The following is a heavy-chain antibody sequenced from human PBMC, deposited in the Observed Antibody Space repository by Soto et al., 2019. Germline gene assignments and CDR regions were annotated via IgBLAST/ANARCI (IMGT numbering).Heavy chain of an antibody. CDR2: IIPIFGTA. J-gene: IGHJ6*02. CDR3: ASGLYTVGRLGYYYCFDV. Sequence: SVKVSRKASVGAFTSDAISWVRQAPGQERVWMGGIIPIFGTANYAQKFQGRVTITPDESTRTAYMELSSLRSEDTAVYYCASGLYTVGRLGYYYCFDVWGQGTLVTVSS. D-gene: IGHD3-3*01. CDR1: VGAFTSDA. V-gene: IGHV1-69*13.